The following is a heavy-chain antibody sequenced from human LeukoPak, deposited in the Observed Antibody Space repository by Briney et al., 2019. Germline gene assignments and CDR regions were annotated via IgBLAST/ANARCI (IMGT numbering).Heavy chain of an antibody. J-gene: IGHJ5*02. CDR3: ARERGIVAVPAVLRRRGGNWFDP. Sequence: ASVKVSCKASGYTFTSYYMHWVRQAPGQGLEWMGIINPSGGSTSYAQKFQGRVTMTRDTSTSTVYMELSSLRSEDTAVYYCARERGIVAVPAVLRRRGGNWFDPWGQGTLVTVSS. V-gene: IGHV1-46*01. CDR1: GYTFTSYY. CDR2: INPSGGST. D-gene: IGHD2-2*01.